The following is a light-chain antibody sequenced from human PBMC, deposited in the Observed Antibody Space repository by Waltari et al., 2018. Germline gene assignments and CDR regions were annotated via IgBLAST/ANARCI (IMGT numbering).Light chain of an antibody. J-gene: IGLJ3*02. CDR3: CSYAGNYTWV. CDR1: SSDVGSYKY. V-gene: IGLV2-11*01. CDR2: DVR. Sequence: QSALTQPRSVSGSPGQSVTISCTGTSSDVGSYKYVSWYQQHPGKALKLMIYDVRKRPSGVPDRFSGSKSGNTASLTISGLQAEDEADYYCCSYAGNYTWVFGGGTKLTVL.